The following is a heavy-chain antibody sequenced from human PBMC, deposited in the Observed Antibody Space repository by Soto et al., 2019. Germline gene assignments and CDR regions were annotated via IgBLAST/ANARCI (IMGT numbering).Heavy chain of an antibody. CDR1: GGSISSGDYY. Sequence: QVQLQESGPGLVKPSQTLSLTCTVSGGSISSGDYYWSWIRQPPGKGLEWIGYIYYSGSTYYNPFLQRRVNISVGQFQDQFPPKVSSVNGADQGVVLCARSRLVTLWGYFGMDGWGQGDNGTVS. CDR3: ARSRLVTLWGYFGMDG. J-gene: IGHJ6*02. CDR2: IYYSGST. V-gene: IGHV4-30-4*01. D-gene: IGHD3-16*01.